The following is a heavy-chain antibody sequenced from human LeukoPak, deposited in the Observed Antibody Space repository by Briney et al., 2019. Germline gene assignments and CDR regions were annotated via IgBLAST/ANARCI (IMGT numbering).Heavy chain of an antibody. CDR2: MSSGGTYI. V-gene: IGHV3-21*06. CDR3: ARGRTTGASRLFVVQ. Sequence: GGSLRLSCAASGFTFRSYSMSWVRQAPGKGLEWVSSMSSGGTYIYYADSVRGRFTISRDNAKNSLYLLMNSLRVDDTAVYYCARGRTTGASRLFVVQWGQGTLVTVSS. CDR1: GFTFRSYS. J-gene: IGHJ4*02. D-gene: IGHD2-15*01.